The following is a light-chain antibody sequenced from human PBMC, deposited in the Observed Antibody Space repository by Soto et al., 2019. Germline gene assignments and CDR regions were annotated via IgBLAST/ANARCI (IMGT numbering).Light chain of an antibody. CDR3: QQYNSFSWT. V-gene: IGKV1-5*01. CDR1: QSISSW. Sequence: DIQMTQSPSTLSASVGDRVTITCRASQSISSWLAWYQQKPGKAPKLLIYDASSLEGGVPSRFSGSGSGTDFTLTISGLQPDDFATYYCQQYNSFSWTFGQGTKVDIK. CDR2: DAS. J-gene: IGKJ1*01.